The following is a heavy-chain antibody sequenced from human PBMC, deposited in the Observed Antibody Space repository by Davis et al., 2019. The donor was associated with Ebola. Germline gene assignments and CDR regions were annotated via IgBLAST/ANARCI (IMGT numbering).Heavy chain of an antibody. V-gene: IGHV4-34*01. J-gene: IGHJ4*02. D-gene: IGHD5-18*01. CDR1: GGSFSGYY. CDR3: ARGLYRGYSTY. CDR2: INHSGST. Sequence: PSETLSLTCAVYGGSFSGYYWSWIRQPPGKGLEWIGEINHSGSTNYNPSLESRVTISLDTSKNQFSLKLSSVTAADTAVYYCARGLYRGYSTYWGQGTLVTVSS.